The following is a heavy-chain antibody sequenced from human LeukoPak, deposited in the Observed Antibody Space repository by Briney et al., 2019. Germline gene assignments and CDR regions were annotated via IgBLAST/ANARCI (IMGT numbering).Heavy chain of an antibody. CDR2: ISGSSSYT. D-gene: IGHD6-13*01. J-gene: IGHJ4*02. V-gene: IGHV3-11*05. CDR1: RFTFSDYY. CDR3: ARVSSSRSFDY. Sequence: GGSLRLSCAASRFTFSDYYMSWIRQAPGKRLEWVSYISGSSSYTNYADSVKGRFTISRDNAKNSLYLQMNSLRAEDTAVYYCARVSSSRSFDYWGQGTLVTVSS.